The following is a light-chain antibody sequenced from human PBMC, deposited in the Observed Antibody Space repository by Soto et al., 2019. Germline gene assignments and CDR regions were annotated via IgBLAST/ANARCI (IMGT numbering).Light chain of an antibody. CDR2: GAS. CDR1: QSVSSSC. CDR3: QQYGSSPT. J-gene: IGKJ4*01. Sequence: EIVLTQSPGTLSLSPGERATLSFRASQSVSSSCLAWYQQKPGQAPRLLIYGASSRATGIPDRFSGSGSGTGFTLTISRLEPEDFAVYYCQQYGSSPTFGGGTKVDIK. V-gene: IGKV3-20*01.